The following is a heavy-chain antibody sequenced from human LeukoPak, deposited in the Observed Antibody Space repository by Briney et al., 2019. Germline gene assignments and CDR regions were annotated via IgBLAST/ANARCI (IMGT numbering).Heavy chain of an antibody. CDR2: ISSSSSYI. CDR1: GFTFSSYE. V-gene: IGHV3-21*01. J-gene: IGHJ4*02. CDR3: AREGAEGTYYDILTGYEPGDFDY. D-gene: IGHD3-9*01. Sequence: GGSLRLSCAASGFTFSSYEMNWVRQAPGKGLEWVSSISSSSSYIYYADSVKGRFTISRDNAKNSLYLQMNSLRAEDTAVYYCAREGAEGTYYDILTGYEPGDFDYWGQGTLVTVSS.